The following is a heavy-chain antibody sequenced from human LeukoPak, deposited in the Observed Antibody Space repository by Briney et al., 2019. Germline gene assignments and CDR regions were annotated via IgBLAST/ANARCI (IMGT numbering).Heavy chain of an antibody. Sequence: ASVKVSCKASGYTFTSYGISWVRQAPGQGLEWMGWISAYNGNTNYAQKLQGRVTMTTDTSTSTAYMELRSLRSDDTAVYYCARVRPAGTSYYYYGMDVWGQGITVTVSS. CDR1: GYTFTSYG. J-gene: IGHJ6*02. D-gene: IGHD6-19*01. CDR3: ARVRPAGTSYYYYGMDV. CDR2: ISAYNGNT. V-gene: IGHV1-18*01.